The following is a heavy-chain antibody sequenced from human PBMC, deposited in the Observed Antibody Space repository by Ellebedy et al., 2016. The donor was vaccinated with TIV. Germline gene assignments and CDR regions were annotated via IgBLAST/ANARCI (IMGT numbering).Heavy chain of an antibody. V-gene: IGHV3-23*01. CDR2: ISGSGGST. CDR3: VVDGVPAALRNWFDP. CDR1: GFTFSSYA. J-gene: IGHJ5*02. Sequence: GESLKISXAASGFTFSSYAMSWVRQAPGKGLEWVSAISGSGGSTYYADSVKGRFTISRDNSKNTLYLQMNSLRAEDTAVYYCVVDGVPAALRNWFDPWGQGTLVTVSS. D-gene: IGHD2-2*01.